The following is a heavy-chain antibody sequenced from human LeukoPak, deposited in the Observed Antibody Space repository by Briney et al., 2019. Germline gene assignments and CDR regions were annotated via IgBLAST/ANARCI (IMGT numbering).Heavy chain of an antibody. CDR1: GYTFSNYD. D-gene: IGHD6-19*01. CDR2: ISAYNGNT. V-gene: IGHV1-18*01. CDR3: ARASLRDSSGWPFDY. Sequence: GASVTVSCKASGYTFSNYDISWVRQAPGQGLEWMGWISAYNGNTKYAQKLQGRVTMTTDTSTSTAYMELRSLRSDDTAVYYCARASLRDSSGWPFDYWGQGTLVTVSS. J-gene: IGHJ4*02.